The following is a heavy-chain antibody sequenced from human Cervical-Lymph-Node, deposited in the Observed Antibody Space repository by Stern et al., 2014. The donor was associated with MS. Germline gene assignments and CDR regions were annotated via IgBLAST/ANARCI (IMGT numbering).Heavy chain of an antibody. CDR1: GGTFSNYA. D-gene: IGHD3-9*01. CDR3: ARGWSYDILTAYSY. Sequence: DQLVESGAEVKKPGSSVKVSCKASGGTFSNYAISWVRQAPGQGLEWMGGIIPIFGTANYAQKFQGRVTITADESTSTAYMELSSLRSEDTALYYCARGWSYDILTAYSYWGQGTLVTVSS. V-gene: IGHV1-69*01. J-gene: IGHJ4*02. CDR2: IIPIFGTA.